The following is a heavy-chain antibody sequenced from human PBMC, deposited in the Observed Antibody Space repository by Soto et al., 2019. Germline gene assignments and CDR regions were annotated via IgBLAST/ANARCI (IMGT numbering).Heavy chain of an antibody. CDR2: ISSSSSTI. CDR1: GFTFSSYS. D-gene: IGHD3-10*01. V-gene: IGHV3-48*01. J-gene: IGHJ4*02. Sequence: EVQLVESGGGLVQPGGSLRLSCAASGFTFSSYSMNWVRQAPGKGLEWVSYISSSSSTIYYADSVKGRFTISRDNAKYSLYLQMNSLRAEDTAVYYCARGYYGSGSYYKAHDYWCQGTLVTVSS. CDR3: ARGYYGSGSYYKAHDY.